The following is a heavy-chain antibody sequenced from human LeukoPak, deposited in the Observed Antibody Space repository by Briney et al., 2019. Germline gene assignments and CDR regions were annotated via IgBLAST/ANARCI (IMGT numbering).Heavy chain of an antibody. CDR3: ARIRRDGDLDY. Sequence: PSETLSLTCTVSGGSISSYYWSWLRQPPGKGLEWIGYIYYSGSTNYNPSLKSRVTISVDTSKNQFSLKLSSVTAADTAVYYCARIRRDGDLDYWGQGTLVTVSS. J-gene: IGHJ4*02. CDR2: IYYSGST. V-gene: IGHV4-59*01. CDR1: GGSISSYY. D-gene: IGHD5-24*01.